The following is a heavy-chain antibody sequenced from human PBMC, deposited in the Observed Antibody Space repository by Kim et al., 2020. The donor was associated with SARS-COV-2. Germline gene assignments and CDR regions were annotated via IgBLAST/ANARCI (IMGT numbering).Heavy chain of an antibody. V-gene: IGHV4-34*01. J-gene: IGHJ3*02. Sequence: SETLSLTCAVYGGSFSGYYWSWIRQPQGKGLEWIGDINHSGSTNYNPSLKSRVTLSVYTSTTPFSLTLSSVTAADPAVYFCARVPGTHYDILTGYYHGSAFDICGQVTLLTVSS. CDR1: GGSFSGYY. CDR2: INHSGST. D-gene: IGHD3-9*01. CDR3: ARVPGTHYDILTGYYHGSAFDI.